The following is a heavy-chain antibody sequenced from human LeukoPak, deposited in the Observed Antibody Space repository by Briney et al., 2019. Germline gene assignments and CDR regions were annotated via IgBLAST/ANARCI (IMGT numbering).Heavy chain of an antibody. D-gene: IGHD6-13*01. CDR2: IFYSGST. CDR1: GDSIRSYY. J-gene: IGHJ5*02. CDR3: ARANVPGYSSSWYIYNWFDP. V-gene: IGHV4-59*01. Sequence: SETLSLTCTVSGDSIRSYYWSWIRQPPGKGLEWIGYIFYSGSTNCNPSLKSRVSISVDTSKNQFSLKLSSVTAADTAVYYCARANVPGYSSSWYIYNWFDPWGQGTLVTVSS.